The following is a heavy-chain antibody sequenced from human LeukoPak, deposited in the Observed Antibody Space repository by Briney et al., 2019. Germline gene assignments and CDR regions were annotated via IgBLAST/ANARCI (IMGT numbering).Heavy chain of an antibody. D-gene: IGHD3-10*01. J-gene: IGHJ4*02. CDR3: ARALPEGYYYGSGSFPLDY. V-gene: IGHV1-69*01. CDR1: GGTFSSYA. Sequence: SVKVSCKASGGTFSSYAISWVRQAPGQGLEWMGGIIPIFGTANYAQKFQGRVTITADESTSTAYMELSSLRSEDTAVYYCARALPEGYYYGSGSFPLDYWGQGTLVTVSS. CDR2: IIPIFGTA.